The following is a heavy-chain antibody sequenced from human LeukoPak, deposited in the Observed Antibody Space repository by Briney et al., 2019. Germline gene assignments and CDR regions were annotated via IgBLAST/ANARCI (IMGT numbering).Heavy chain of an antibody. CDR1: GYTFTGYY. Sequence: GSVKVSCKASGYTFTGYYMHWVRQAPGQGLEWMGWINPNSGGTNYAQKLQGRVTMTRDTSTSTAYMELSSLRSDDTAVYYCARRFGSGSLDYWGQGTLVTVSS. J-gene: IGHJ4*02. CDR2: INPNSGGT. D-gene: IGHD3-10*01. V-gene: IGHV1-2*02. CDR3: ARRFGSGSLDY.